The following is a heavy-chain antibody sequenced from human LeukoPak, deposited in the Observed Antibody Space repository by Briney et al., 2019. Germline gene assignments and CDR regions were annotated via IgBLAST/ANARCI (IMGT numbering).Heavy chain of an antibody. CDR2: IKQDGTEK. V-gene: IGHV3-7*01. Sequence: GGSLRLSCAASGFTFSSFWMSWVRQAPGKGLEWVANIKQDGTEKFYVDSVKGRFTISRGNAKNSLFLQINSLRAEDTAVYYCARDYDSSGYYPFDYWGQGTLVTVSS. CDR3: ARDYDSSGYYPFDY. D-gene: IGHD3-22*01. CDR1: GFTFSSFW. J-gene: IGHJ4*02.